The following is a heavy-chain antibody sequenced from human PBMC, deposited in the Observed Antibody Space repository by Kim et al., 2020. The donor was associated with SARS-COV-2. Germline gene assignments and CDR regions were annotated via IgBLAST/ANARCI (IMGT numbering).Heavy chain of an antibody. V-gene: IGHV3-7*01. CDR3: ACNSSGSN. Sequence: GGSLRLSCAASGFTFSSYWMSWVRQAPGKGLEWVANIKQDGTEKYYVDSVKGRFTISRDNAKNSLTLQMNSLTAEDTAVYYCACNSSGSNWGQGTLVTVSS. D-gene: IGHD3-22*01. CDR2: IKQDGTEK. J-gene: IGHJ4*02. CDR1: GFTFSSYW.